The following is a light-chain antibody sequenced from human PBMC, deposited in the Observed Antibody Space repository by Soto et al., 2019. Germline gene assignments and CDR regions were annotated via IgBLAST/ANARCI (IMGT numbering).Light chain of an antibody. CDR1: SSDVGGYHY. V-gene: IGLV2-14*01. CDR3: SSYTSSTTRV. Sequence: QSALTQPASVSGSPGQSSTISCTGTSSDVGGYHYVSWYQQHPGKAPKLMIYDVSNRPSGVSNPFSGSKSGNTASLTISGLQAEDEADYYCSSYTSSTTRVFGTGTQVTVL. CDR2: DVS. J-gene: IGLJ1*01.